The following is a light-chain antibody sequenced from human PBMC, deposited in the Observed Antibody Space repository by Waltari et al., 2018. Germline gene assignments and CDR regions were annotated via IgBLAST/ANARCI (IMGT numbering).Light chain of an antibody. CDR2: DVS. CDR3: SSQSSNNVVL. V-gene: IGLV2-14*01. J-gene: IGLJ2*01. Sequence: QSALTQPASVSGSPGQSVTIFCTGTSNDVGGYNSVSWYQEHPGQAPRVIIYDVSVRPSGVSDRFSCSKSGNTASLTISGLQAEDEADYYCSSQSSNNVVLFGGGTKLTVL. CDR1: SNDVGGYNS.